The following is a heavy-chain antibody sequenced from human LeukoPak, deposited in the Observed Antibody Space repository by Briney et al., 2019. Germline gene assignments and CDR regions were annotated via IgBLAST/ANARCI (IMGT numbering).Heavy chain of an antibody. J-gene: IGHJ4*02. Sequence: GGSLRLSCAASGFTFSSYAMSWVRQAPGKGLEWVLAISGSGGGTHYADSVKGRFTISRDNSKNTLYLQMNSLRAEDTAVYYCAKDSRIAASYDGLFDYWGQGTLVTVSS. CDR3: AKDSRIAASYDGLFDY. CDR1: GFTFSSYA. CDR2: ISGSGGGT. D-gene: IGHD6-13*01. V-gene: IGHV3-23*01.